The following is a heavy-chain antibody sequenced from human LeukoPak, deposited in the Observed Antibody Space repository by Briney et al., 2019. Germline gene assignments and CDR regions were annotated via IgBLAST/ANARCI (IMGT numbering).Heavy chain of an antibody. V-gene: IGHV4-59*12. CDR2: IYFSGSI. Sequence: PSETLSLTCTVSGDSISSSYWSWIRQPPGKGLEWIASIYFSGSIDYNPSLKSRVTISVDTSMNQFSLRLGSVTAADTAVYYCAGGGDSSGYYYYFDLWGQGSLVTVSS. CDR3: AGGGDSSGYYYYFDL. J-gene: IGHJ4*02. CDR1: GDSISSSY. D-gene: IGHD3-22*01.